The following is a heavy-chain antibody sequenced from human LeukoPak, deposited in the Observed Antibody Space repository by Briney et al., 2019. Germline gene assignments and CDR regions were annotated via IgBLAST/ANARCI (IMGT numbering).Heavy chain of an antibody. J-gene: IGHJ6*04. Sequence: ASVKVPCKASGYTFTSYGISWVRQAPGQGFEWMGWISAYNGNTNYAQKLQGRVAMTTDTSTSTAYMELRSLRSDDTAVYYCARDPAPYYDSSGHMDVWGKGTTVTVSS. V-gene: IGHV1-18*01. CDR3: ARDPAPYYDSSGHMDV. CDR1: GYTFTSYG. CDR2: ISAYNGNT. D-gene: IGHD3-22*01.